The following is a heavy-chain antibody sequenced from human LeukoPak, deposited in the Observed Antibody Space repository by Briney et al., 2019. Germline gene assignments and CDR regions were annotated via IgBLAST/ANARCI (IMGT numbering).Heavy chain of an antibody. CDR3: ARDWGDGDYDY. Sequence: ASVKVSCKASGYTFTTYGISWVRQRQAPGQGLEWMGWISTYNGNTNYAQKLQGRVTMTTDTSTSTAYMELRSLRSDDTAVYYCARDWGDGDYDYWGQGTLVTVSS. D-gene: IGHD4-17*01. V-gene: IGHV1-18*01. J-gene: IGHJ4*02. CDR2: ISTYNGNT. CDR1: GYTFTTYG.